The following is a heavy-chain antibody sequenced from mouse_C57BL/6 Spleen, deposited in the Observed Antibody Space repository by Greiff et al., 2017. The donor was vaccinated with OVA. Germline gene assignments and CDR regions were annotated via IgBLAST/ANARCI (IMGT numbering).Heavy chain of an antibody. CDR1: GYAFSSSW. D-gene: IGHD2-5*01. J-gene: IGHJ1*03. CDR2: IYPGDGDT. Sequence: QVQLKESGPELVKPGASVKISCKASGYAFSSSWMNWVKQRPGKGLEWIGRIYPGDGDTNYNGKFKGKATLTADKSSSTAYMQLSSLTSEDSAVYFCARWHSNYGYFDVWGTGTTVTVSS. V-gene: IGHV1-82*01. CDR3: ARWHSNYGYFDV.